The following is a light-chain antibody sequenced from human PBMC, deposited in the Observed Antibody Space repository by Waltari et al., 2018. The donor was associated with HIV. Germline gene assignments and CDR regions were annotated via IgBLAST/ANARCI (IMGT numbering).Light chain of an antibody. CDR2: GAS. CDR3: QQYLDWPPWT. Sequence: EIVMTQSPATLSVSPGQRVTISCRASQNIGANLAWYQQRPGQPPRLLIHGASSRDPGIPARFTGRGTGTDFTLQISNLQSDDSGVYYCQQYLDWPPWTFGQGTKVEI. J-gene: IGKJ1*01. V-gene: IGKV3D-15*01. CDR1: QNIGAN.